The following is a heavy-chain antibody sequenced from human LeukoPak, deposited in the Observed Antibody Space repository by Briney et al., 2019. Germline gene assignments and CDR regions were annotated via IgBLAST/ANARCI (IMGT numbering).Heavy chain of an antibody. Sequence: PSETLSLTCTVSGGSINNYYWSWIRQPPGKGLEWIGYMYTSGSPNYNPSLKSRVTISVDKSKNQFSLKVSSVTAADTAVYYCATSKGFGELSWGQGTLVTVSS. V-gene: IGHV4-4*09. D-gene: IGHD3-10*01. J-gene: IGHJ4*02. CDR1: GGSINNYY. CDR3: ATSKGFGELS. CDR2: MYTSGSP.